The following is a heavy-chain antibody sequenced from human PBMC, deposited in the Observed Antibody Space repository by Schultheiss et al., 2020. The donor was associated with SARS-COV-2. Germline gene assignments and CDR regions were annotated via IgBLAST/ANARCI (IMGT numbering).Heavy chain of an antibody. CDR1: GGSFSGYY. CDR3: ARGRVYYDFWSGYWGTSTSIYGMDV. J-gene: IGHJ6*02. Sequence: SQTLSLTCAVYGGSFSGYYWSWIRQPPGKGLEWIGEINHSGSTKYNPSLKSRVTISVDTSKNQFSLKLSSVTAADTAVYYCARGRVYYDFWSGYWGTSTSIYGMDVWGQGTTVTVSS. CDR2: INHSGST. D-gene: IGHD3-3*01. V-gene: IGHV4-34*01.